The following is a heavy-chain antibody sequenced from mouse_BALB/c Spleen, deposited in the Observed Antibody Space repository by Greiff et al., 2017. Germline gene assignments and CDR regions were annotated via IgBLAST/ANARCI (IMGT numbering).Heavy chain of an antibody. CDR2: INPYNDGT. CDR1: GYTFTSYV. Sequence: EVQLQESGPELVKPGASVKMSCKASGYTFTSYVMHWVKQKPGQGLEWIGYINPYNDGTKYNEKFKGKATLTSDKSSSTAYMELSSLTSEDSAVYYCACPNYYGSSSFAYWGQGTLVTVSA. CDR3: ACPNYYGSSSFAY. D-gene: IGHD1-1*01. V-gene: IGHV1-14*01. J-gene: IGHJ3*01.